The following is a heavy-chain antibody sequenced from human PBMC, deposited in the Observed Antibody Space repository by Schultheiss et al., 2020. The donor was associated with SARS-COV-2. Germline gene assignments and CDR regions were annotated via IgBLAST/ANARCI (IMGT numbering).Heavy chain of an antibody. Sequence: GGSLRLSCAASGFTFSSYSMNWVRQAPGKGLEWVSYISSSSSTIYYADSVKGRFTISRDNSKNTLYLQMNSLRAEDTAVYYCAKDTAMGDDAFDIWGQGTMVTVSS. CDR1: GFTFSSYS. CDR2: ISSSSSTI. V-gene: IGHV3-48*01. D-gene: IGHD5-18*01. J-gene: IGHJ3*02. CDR3: AKDTAMGDDAFDI.